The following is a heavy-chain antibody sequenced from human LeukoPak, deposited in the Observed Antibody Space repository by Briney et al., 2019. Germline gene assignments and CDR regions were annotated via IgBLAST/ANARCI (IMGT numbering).Heavy chain of an antibody. J-gene: IGHJ6*02. CDR1: GVSISSYY. CDR2: IYSSGST. V-gene: IGHV4-4*07. CDR3: PTISSPGNYSGRDV. D-gene: IGHD2-8*01. Sequence: SETLSLTCAASGVSISSYYWSWIRQAPGKGLEWIGRIYSSGSTNYNPALMSRVSISSNTSKNKFSLMLSSVTDVDAAVVYYPTISSPGNYSGRDVWGQGTTVTVSS.